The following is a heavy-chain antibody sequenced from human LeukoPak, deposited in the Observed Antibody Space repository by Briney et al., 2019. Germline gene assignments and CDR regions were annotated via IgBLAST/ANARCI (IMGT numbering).Heavy chain of an antibody. CDR3: ARRRQLGHNYYYYMDV. Sequence: GESLKISCKGSGYSFTSYWIGWVRQMPGKGLEWMGIIYPGNSDTRYSPSFQGQVTISADKSISTAYLQWSSLKASDTAMYYCARRRQLGHNYYYYMDVWGKGTTVTVSS. J-gene: IGHJ6*03. D-gene: IGHD6-6*01. CDR1: GYSFTSYW. V-gene: IGHV5-51*01. CDR2: IYPGNSDT.